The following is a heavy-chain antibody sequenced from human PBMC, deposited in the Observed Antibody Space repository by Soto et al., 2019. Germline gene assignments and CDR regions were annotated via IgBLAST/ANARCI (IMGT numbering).Heavy chain of an antibody. J-gene: IGHJ4*02. CDR3: ARDVLVVVPDADKGDY. CDR2: IIPILGIA. Sequence: QVQLVQSGAEVKKPGSSVKVSCKASGGTFSSYTISWVRQAPGQGLEWMGRIIPILGIANYAQKFQGRVTITADKSTSTAYMELSSLRSEDTAVYYCARDVLVVVPDADKGDYWGQGTLVTVSS. CDR1: GGTFSSYT. V-gene: IGHV1-69*08. D-gene: IGHD2-2*01.